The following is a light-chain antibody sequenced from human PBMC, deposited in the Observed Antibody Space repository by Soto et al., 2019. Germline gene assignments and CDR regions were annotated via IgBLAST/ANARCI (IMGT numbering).Light chain of an antibody. CDR3: MQALQTPLT. Sequence: DIVMTQSPLSLPVTPGEPASISCRSSQSLLHNNGYNYLDWYLQKSGQSPQLLIYLGSNRASGVPDRFSGSGSGTDFTLKISRVEAEDVGVYYCMQALQTPLTFGGGTKVDI. V-gene: IGKV2-28*01. CDR2: LGS. CDR1: QSLLHNNGYNY. J-gene: IGKJ4*01.